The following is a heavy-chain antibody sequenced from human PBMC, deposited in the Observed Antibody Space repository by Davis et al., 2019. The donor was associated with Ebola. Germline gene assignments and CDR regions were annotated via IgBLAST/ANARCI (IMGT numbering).Heavy chain of an antibody. J-gene: IGHJ5*02. Sequence: SVKVSCKASGGTFSSYAISWVRQAPGQGLEWMGGIIPIFGTANYAQKFQGRVTITADESTSTAYMELSSLRSEDTAVYYCARAVAGGQWGFDPWGQGTLVTVSS. D-gene: IGHD6-19*01. V-gene: IGHV1-69*13. CDR3: ARAVAGGQWGFDP. CDR2: IIPIFGTA. CDR1: GGTFSSYA.